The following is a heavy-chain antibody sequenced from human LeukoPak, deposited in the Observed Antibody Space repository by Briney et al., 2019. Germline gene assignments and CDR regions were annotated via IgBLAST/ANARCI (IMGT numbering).Heavy chain of an antibody. CDR2: IKQDGSEK. J-gene: IGHJ4*02. D-gene: IGHD6-25*01. V-gene: IGHV3-7*03. CDR1: GFTFSSYW. CDR3: ARDYGGGRFDY. Sequence: GESLRLSCAASGFTFSSYWMSWVRQAPGKGLEWVANIKQDGSEKYYVDSVKGRFTISRDNAKNSLYLQMNSLRAEDTAVYYCARDYGGGRFDYWGQGTLVTVSS.